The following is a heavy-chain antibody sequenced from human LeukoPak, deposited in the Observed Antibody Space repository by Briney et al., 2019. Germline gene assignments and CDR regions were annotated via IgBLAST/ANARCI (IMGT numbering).Heavy chain of an antibody. CDR2: IYTSGST. CDR1: GGSISNFY. J-gene: IGHJ4*02. CDR3: ARGRHYDSSGYYFDY. D-gene: IGHD3-22*01. V-gene: IGHV4-4*07. Sequence: PSETLSLTCTVSGGSISNFYWSWIRQPAGKGLVWIGRIYTSGSTNYNPSLTSRLTMSVDTSKNQFSLKLSSVTAADTAVYYCARGRHYDSSGYYFDYWGQGTLVTVSS.